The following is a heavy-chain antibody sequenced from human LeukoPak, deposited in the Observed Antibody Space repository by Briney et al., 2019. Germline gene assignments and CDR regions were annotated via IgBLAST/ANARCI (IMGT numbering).Heavy chain of an antibody. D-gene: IGHD3-22*01. Sequence: PGRSLRLSCAASGFTFSSYAMHWVRQAPGKGLEWVAVISYDGSNKYYADSVKGRFTISGDNSKNTLYLQMNSLRAEDTAVYYCAREGLDYYDSSGYLHGAFDIWGQGTMVTVSS. CDR3: AREGLDYYDSSGYLHGAFDI. CDR1: GFTFSSYA. J-gene: IGHJ3*02. V-gene: IGHV3-30*04. CDR2: ISYDGSNK.